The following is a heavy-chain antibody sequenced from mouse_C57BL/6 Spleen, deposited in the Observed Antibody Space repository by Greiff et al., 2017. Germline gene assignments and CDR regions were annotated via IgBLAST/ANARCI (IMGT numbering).Heavy chain of an antibody. J-gene: IGHJ4*01. CDR3: ARRAGSLYYYAMDY. CDR2: IDPSDSYT. D-gene: IGHD1-1*01. CDR1: GYTFTSYW. V-gene: IGHV1-59*01. Sequence: QVQLQQPGAELVRPGTSVTLSCKASGYTFTSYWMHWVKQRPGQGLEWIGVIDPSDSYTNYNQKFKGKATLTVDTSSSTAYMQLSSLTSEDSAVYYCARRAGSLYYYAMDYWGQGTSVTVSS.